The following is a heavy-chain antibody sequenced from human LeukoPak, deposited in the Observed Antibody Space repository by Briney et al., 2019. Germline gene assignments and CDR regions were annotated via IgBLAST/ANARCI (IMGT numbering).Heavy chain of an antibody. CDR3: AGSGGSSNPFDI. Sequence: KPSETLSLTCTVSGGSISSSSYYWGWIRQPPGKGLEWIGSIYYSGSTYYNPSLKSRVTISVDTSKNQFSLKLSSVTAADTAVYYCAGSGGSSNPFDIWGQGTMVTVSS. V-gene: IGHV4-39*01. CDR1: GGSISSSSYY. D-gene: IGHD2-15*01. J-gene: IGHJ3*02. CDR2: IYYSGST.